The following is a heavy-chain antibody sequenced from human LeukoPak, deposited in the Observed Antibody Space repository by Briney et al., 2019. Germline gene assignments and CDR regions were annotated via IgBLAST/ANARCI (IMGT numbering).Heavy chain of an antibody. D-gene: IGHD3-22*01. Sequence: SGGSLRLSCAASGFTFSSYAMHWVRQAPGKGLEWVAVISYDGSNKYYADSVKGRFTISRDNSKNTLYLQMNSLRAEDTAVYYCAREDSSGYYLFGYWGQGTLATVSS. V-gene: IGHV3-30-3*01. CDR3: AREDSSGYYLFGY. J-gene: IGHJ4*02. CDR1: GFTFSSYA. CDR2: ISYDGSNK.